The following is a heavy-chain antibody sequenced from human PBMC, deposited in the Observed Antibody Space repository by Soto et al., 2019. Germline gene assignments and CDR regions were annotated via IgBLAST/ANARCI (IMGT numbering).Heavy chain of an antibody. Sequence: PSETLSLTCTVSGGSISSGGYYWSWIRQHRGKALEWIGYIYYSGSTYYNPSLKSRVTISVDTSKNQFSLKLSSVTAADTAVYYCARVISYYYGSGSYYNQGGQFDPWGQGTLVTVPS. D-gene: IGHD3-10*01. J-gene: IGHJ5*02. V-gene: IGHV4-31*03. CDR2: IYYSGST. CDR3: ARVISYYYGSGSYYNQGGQFDP. CDR1: GGSISSGGYY.